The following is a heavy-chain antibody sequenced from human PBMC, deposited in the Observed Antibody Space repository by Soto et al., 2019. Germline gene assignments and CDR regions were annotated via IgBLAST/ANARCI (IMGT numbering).Heavy chain of an antibody. Sequence: EVHLVESGGGLVQPGGSLRLSCAASGFTFSKYWFHWVRQAPGKGLMWVSRIDPYDTGITYADSVKGRFTISRDNARNNLYLQMDSLTAEDTAVYYCARDMTGADDYLGQGTLVTVSS. CDR3: ARDMTGADDY. CDR1: GFTFSKYW. D-gene: IGHD3-9*01. J-gene: IGHJ4*02. V-gene: IGHV3-74*03. CDR2: IDPYDTGI.